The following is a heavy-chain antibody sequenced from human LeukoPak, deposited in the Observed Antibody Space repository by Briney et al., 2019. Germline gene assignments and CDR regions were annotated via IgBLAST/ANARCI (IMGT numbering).Heavy chain of an antibody. CDR2: IYHSGST. Sequence: PSETLSLTCTVSGYSISSGYYWGWIRQPPGKGLEWIGSIYHSGSTYYNPSLKSRVTISVDTSKNQFSLKLSSVIAADTAVYYCARVMLGATKSDWFDPWGQGTLVTVSS. CDR1: GYSISSGYY. CDR3: ARVMLGATKSDWFDP. J-gene: IGHJ5*02. D-gene: IGHD1-26*01. V-gene: IGHV4-38-2*02.